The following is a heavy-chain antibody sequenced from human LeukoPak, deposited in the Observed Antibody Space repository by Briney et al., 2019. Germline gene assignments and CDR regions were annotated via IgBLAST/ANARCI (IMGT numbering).Heavy chain of an antibody. CDR1: GGSISSSSYY. Sequence: PSETLSLTCTVSGGSISSSSYYWGWIRQPPGKGLERIGSIYYSGSTYYKPSLTSRVTISVDTSKNQFSLKLSSVTAADTAVYYCARGDTGGDGYNLFDYWGQGTLVTVSS. CDR2: IYYSGST. D-gene: IGHD5-24*01. V-gene: IGHV4-39*07. J-gene: IGHJ4*02. CDR3: ARGDTGGDGYNLFDY.